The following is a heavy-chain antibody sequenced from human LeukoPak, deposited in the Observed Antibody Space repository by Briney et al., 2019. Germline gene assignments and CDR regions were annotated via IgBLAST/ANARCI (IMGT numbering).Heavy chain of an antibody. CDR2: IYTSGST. CDR1: GGSIRSYY. D-gene: IGHD1-26*01. J-gene: IGHJ2*01. Sequence: SETLSLTCTVSGGSIRSYYWSWIRQPAGKGLEWIGHIYTSGSTNYNPSLKSRVTMSVDTSKNQFSLKLSSVTAADTAVYYCAREIFSGTYGDGKYFDLWGRGNLVTVSS. V-gene: IGHV4-4*07. CDR3: AREIFSGTYGDGKYFDL.